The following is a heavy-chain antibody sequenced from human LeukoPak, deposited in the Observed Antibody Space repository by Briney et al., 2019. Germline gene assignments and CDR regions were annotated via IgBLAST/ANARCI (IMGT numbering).Heavy chain of an antibody. Sequence: PGGSLRLYCSVSGFTFSTYVMHWVRQAPGKGLEYVSAISSNGDTTYYADSVKGRFTISRDNSKNTLYLQMSSLRADDTAVYYCVRGTGYWGQGTLVTVSS. J-gene: IGHJ4*02. CDR3: VRGTGY. CDR1: GFTFSTYV. CDR2: ISSNGDTT. V-gene: IGHV3-64D*06.